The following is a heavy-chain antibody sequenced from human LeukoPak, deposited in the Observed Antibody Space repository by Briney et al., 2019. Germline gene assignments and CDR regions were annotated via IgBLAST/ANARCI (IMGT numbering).Heavy chain of an antibody. V-gene: IGHV4-39*01. Sequence: SETLSLTCTVSGGSISRSSYYWGWIRQTPGKGPEWIGSIYYSGSTYYNPSLKSRVTISVDTSKNQFSLKLSSVTAADTAVYYCARGNMITFGGVAYWGQGTLVTVSS. CDR3: ARGNMITFGGVAY. D-gene: IGHD3-16*01. CDR2: IYYSGST. J-gene: IGHJ4*02. CDR1: GGSISRSSYY.